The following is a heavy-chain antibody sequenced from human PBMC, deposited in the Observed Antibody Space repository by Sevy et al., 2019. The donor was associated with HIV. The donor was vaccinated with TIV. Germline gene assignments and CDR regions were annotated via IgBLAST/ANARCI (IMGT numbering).Heavy chain of an antibody. CDR3: ARLYPCGGACYYFDS. CDR1: GDNFRNYV. Sequence: ASVKVSCKASGDNFRNYVISWVRQAPGQGLEWMGGIIPTSGTANYAQKFQGRVTIIADESTSTAYMELSSLRSEDTAVYYCARLYPCGGACYYFDSWGQGTLVTVSS. J-gene: IGHJ4*02. CDR2: IIPTSGTA. D-gene: IGHD2-21*02. V-gene: IGHV1-69*13.